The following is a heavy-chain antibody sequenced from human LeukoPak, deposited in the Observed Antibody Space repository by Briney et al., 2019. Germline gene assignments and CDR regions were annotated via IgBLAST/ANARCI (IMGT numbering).Heavy chain of an antibody. CDR2: IYYSGST. Sequence: SETLSLTCTVSGGPISSYYWSWIRQPPGKGLEWIGYIYYSGSTNYNPSLKSRVTISVDTSKNQFSLKLSSVTAADTAVYYCARVGYSSSWYEYYYYGMDVWGQGTTVTVSS. CDR3: ARVGYSSSWYEYYYYGMDV. J-gene: IGHJ6*02. D-gene: IGHD6-13*01. V-gene: IGHV4-59*01. CDR1: GGPISSYY.